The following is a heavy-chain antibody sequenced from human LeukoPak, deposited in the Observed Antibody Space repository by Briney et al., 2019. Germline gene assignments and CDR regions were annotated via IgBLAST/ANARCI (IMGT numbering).Heavy chain of an antibody. V-gene: IGHV3-30-3*01. D-gene: IGHD4-17*01. CDR2: ISYDGSNK. CDR1: GFTFSSYA. Sequence: PGGSLRLSCAASGFTFSSYAMHWVSQAPGKGLEWVAVISYDGSNKYYADCVKGRFTISKDNSKNTLYLQMNSLRAEDTAVYYCARTTVTTWDGMDVWGQGTTVTVSS. CDR3: ARTTVTTWDGMDV. J-gene: IGHJ6*02.